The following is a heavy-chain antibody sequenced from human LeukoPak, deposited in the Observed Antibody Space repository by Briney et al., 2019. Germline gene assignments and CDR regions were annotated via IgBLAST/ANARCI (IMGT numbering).Heavy chain of an antibody. Sequence: SETPSLTCTLSGYSLCSGYYWGWIRQFPEKGLDWIGSIYHIGATYYNPSLKSRVTISVDTSKNQFSLKVTSVTAADTAVYYCARTTEGGYTYDYFYYYMDVWGKGTTVTISS. J-gene: IGHJ6*03. V-gene: IGHV4-38-2*02. CDR3: ARTTEGGYTYDYFYYYMDV. CDR2: IYHIGAT. CDR1: GYSLCSGYY. D-gene: IGHD5-18*01.